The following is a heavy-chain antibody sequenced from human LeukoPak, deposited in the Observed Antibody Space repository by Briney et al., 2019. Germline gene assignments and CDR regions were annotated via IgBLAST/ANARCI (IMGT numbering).Heavy chain of an antibody. CDR3: ARSYGAFEGDTYYGMDV. V-gene: IGHV7-4-1*02. CDR1: GYTFTNYG. D-gene: IGHD2-21*02. Sequence: ASVTVSCTASGYTFTNYGMSWVRQAPGQGLEWMGWINTNTGNPKSAQGFTERFVFSLDASVSTAYLQISSLKAEDTAVYYCARSYGAFEGDTYYGMDVWGQGTTVTVSS. CDR2: INTNTGNP. J-gene: IGHJ6*02.